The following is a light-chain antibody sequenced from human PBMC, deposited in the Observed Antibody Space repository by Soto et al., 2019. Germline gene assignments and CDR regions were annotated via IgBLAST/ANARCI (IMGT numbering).Light chain of an antibody. CDR2: DVT. CDR3: GSITRSSTSV. J-gene: IGLJ1*01. CDR1: NSNIGSKT. Sequence: QSVLTQPPSASATPGQRVTISCSGSNSNIGSKTVSWYQHQPGKAPKLIIYDVTKRPSGVSNRFSGSKSGNTASLTISGIQAEDEGDYYCGSITRSSTSVFGTGTKVTVL. V-gene: IGLV2-14*01.